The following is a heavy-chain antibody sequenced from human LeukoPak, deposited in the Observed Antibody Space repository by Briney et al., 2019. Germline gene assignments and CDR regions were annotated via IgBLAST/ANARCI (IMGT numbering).Heavy chain of an antibody. J-gene: IGHJ5*02. D-gene: IGHD4-11*01. Sequence: PSETLSLTCTVSGGSVSSSSYYWGWIRQPPGKGLEWIGSMYYSGTTYYKPSLKSRVTISVGTSKNQFSLKLSSVTAADTAVYYCATTSTTVTTSWFDPWGQGTLVTVSS. V-gene: IGHV4-39*01. CDR3: ATTSTTVTTSWFDP. CDR1: GGSVSSSSYY. CDR2: MYYSGTT.